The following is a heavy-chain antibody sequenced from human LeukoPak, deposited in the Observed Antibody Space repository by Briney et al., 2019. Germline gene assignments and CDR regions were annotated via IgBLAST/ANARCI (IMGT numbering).Heavy chain of an antibody. V-gene: IGHV3-30*02. CDR3: AKGGPSYYYYYYMDV. J-gene: IGHJ6*03. Sequence: GGSLRLSCAASGFTFSSYGMHWVRQAPGKGLEWVAFIRYDGSNKYYADSVKGRFTISRDNSKNTLYLQMNSLRAEDTAVYYCAKGGPSYYYYYYMDVWGKGTTVTVSS. CDR2: IRYDGSNK. CDR1: GFTFSSYG. D-gene: IGHD3-10*01.